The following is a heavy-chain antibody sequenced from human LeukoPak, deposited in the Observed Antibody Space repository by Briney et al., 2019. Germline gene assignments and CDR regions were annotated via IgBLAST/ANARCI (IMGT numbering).Heavy chain of an antibody. V-gene: IGHV4-59*01. Sequence: SETLSLTYTVSGGSISTYYWNWIRQPPGKGLEWIGYIYHSGSTNYNPSLQSRVTISVDTSKNQFSLNLNSVTAADTAVYYCARGGAARLHFQNWGQGTLVTVSS. D-gene: IGHD6-6*01. CDR3: ARGGAARLHFQN. CDR2: IYHSGST. CDR1: GGSISTYY. J-gene: IGHJ1*01.